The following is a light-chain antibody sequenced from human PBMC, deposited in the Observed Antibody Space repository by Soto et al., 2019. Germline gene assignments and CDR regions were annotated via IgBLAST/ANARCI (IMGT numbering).Light chain of an antibody. Sequence: QPALTQPPSASGSPGQSVTIPCTGTSSDVGGYNYVSWYQQYPGRAPKLMIYEVTKRPSGVPDRFSGSKSGNTASLTVSGLQAEDEADYFCSSYAASNNFYFVFGGGTKVTVL. CDR1: SSDVGGYNY. V-gene: IGLV2-8*01. J-gene: IGLJ3*02. CDR2: EVT. CDR3: SSYAASNNFYFV.